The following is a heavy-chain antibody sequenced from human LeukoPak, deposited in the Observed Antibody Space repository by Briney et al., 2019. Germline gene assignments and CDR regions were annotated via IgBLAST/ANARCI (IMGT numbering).Heavy chain of an antibody. Sequence: GGSLRLSCAASGFTFTSYAMNWVRQAPGKGLEWVSGTSASGGSTYYADSVKGRFTISRDNSKNTLYLQMNSLRAEDTAVYYCAKDVGNYYDSSGYLRTMPFDCWGQGTLVTVSS. J-gene: IGHJ4*02. CDR3: AKDVGNYYDSSGYLRTMPFDC. CDR2: TSASGGST. CDR1: GFTFTSYA. D-gene: IGHD3-22*01. V-gene: IGHV3-23*01.